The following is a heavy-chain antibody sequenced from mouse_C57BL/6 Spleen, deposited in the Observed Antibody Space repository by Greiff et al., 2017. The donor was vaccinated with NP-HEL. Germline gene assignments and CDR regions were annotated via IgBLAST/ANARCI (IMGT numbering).Heavy chain of an antibody. CDR1: GYTFTDHT. Sequence: QVQLQQSDAELVKPGASVKISCKVSGYTFTDHTIHWMKQRPEQGLEWIGYIYPRDGSTKYNEKFKGKATLTADKSSSTAYMQLNSLTSEDSAVYFCARPPTVVARGAWFAYWGQGTLITVSA. D-gene: IGHD1-1*01. CDR2: IYPRDGST. J-gene: IGHJ3*01. CDR3: ARPPTVVARGAWFAY. V-gene: IGHV1-78*01.